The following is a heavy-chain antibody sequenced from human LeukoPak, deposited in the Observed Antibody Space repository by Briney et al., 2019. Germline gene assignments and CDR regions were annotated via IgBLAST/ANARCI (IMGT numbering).Heavy chain of an antibody. CDR2: ISAYNGNT. D-gene: IGHD6-6*01. CDR3: AREPLSSSGIEYYFDY. Sequence: ASVKVSCKASGYTFTSYGISWVRQAPGQGLEWMGWISAYNGNTNYAQKLQGRVTITTDESTSTAYMELSSLRSEDTAVYYCAREPLSSSGIEYYFDYWGQGTLVTVSS. CDR1: GYTFTSYG. V-gene: IGHV1-18*01. J-gene: IGHJ4*02.